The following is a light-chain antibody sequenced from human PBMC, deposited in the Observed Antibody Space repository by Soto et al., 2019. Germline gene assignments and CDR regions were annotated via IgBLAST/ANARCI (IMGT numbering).Light chain of an antibody. CDR2: DAS. CDR3: QQYENLPT. Sequence: DIQMTQSPSTLSASVGDRVTITCRASQSISSWLAWYQQKPGKAPKFLIYDASTLESGVPSRFSGSGFGTEFSLTISSLQPEDIATYYCQQYENLPTFGQGTRLEI. V-gene: IGKV1-5*01. J-gene: IGKJ5*01. CDR1: QSISSW.